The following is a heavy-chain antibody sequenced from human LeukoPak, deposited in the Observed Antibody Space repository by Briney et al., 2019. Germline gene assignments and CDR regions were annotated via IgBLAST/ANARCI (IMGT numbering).Heavy chain of an antibody. Sequence: ASVKVSCKASGYTFTSYGISWVRQAPGQGLEWMGWISAYNGNTNYAQKLQGRVTMTTDTSTSSAYMELRSLRSDDTAVYYCASYGSGIGSNAFNIWGQGTMVTVSS. J-gene: IGHJ3*02. CDR1: GYTFTSYG. V-gene: IGHV1-18*01. D-gene: IGHD3-10*01. CDR3: ASYGSGIGSNAFNI. CDR2: ISAYNGNT.